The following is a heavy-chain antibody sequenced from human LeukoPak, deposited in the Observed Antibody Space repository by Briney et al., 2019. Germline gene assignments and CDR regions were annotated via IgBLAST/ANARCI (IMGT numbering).Heavy chain of an antibody. J-gene: IGHJ4*02. CDR2: IYPGDSDT. D-gene: IGHD2-2*03. CDR3: ARQGFGYCSSTSCYGY. CDR1: GYSFTSYW. V-gene: IGHV5-51*01. Sequence: GESLKISCKGSGYSFTSYWIGGVRQMPGKGLEWMGIIYPGDSDTRYSPSFQGQVTISADKSISTAYLQWSSLKASDTAMYYCARQGFGYCSSTSCYGYWGQGTLVTVSS.